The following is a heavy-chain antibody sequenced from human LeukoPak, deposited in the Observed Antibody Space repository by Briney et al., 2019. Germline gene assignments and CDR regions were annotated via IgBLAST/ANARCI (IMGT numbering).Heavy chain of an antibody. Sequence: PGGSLRLSCAASGFTFSSYWMSWVRQAPGKGLEWVAVIWYDGSNKYYADSVKGRFTISRDNSKNTLYLQMNSLRAEDTAVYYCARDRRGFDSSGYYFYYWGQGTLVTVSS. D-gene: IGHD3-22*01. CDR1: GFTFSSYW. CDR3: ARDRRGFDSSGYYFYY. CDR2: IWYDGSNK. V-gene: IGHV3-33*08. J-gene: IGHJ4*02.